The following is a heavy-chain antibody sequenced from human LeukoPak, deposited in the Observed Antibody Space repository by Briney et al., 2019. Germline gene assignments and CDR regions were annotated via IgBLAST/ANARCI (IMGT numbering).Heavy chain of an antibody. CDR2: IIPIFGTA. D-gene: IGHD5-18*01. J-gene: IGHJ4*02. CDR1: GGTFSSYA. Sequence: GASVKVSCKASGGTFSSYAISWVRQAPGQGLEWMGGIIPIFGTANYAQKFQGRVTITADKSTSTAYMELSSLRSEDTAVYYCASRPGYSYGYFDYWGQGTLVTVSS. V-gene: IGHV1-69*06. CDR3: ASRPGYSYGYFDY.